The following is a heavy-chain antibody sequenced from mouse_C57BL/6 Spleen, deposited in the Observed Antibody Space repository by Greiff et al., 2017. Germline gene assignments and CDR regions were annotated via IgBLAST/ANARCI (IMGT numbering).Heavy chain of an antibody. CDR1: AYTFPSYW. D-gene: IGHD2-13*01. CDR2: IDLSDRYT. V-gene: IGHV1-69*01. CDR3: ASNLRWCPCAY. J-gene: IGHJ3*01. Sequence: QVQLQQPWAELVMPGASVMLSCKASAYTFPSYWMPWVKQRPGQGLVGIGEIDLSDRYTNYNQKFTGKSTLTVDKSSSTAYMQLSSLKSEDSAVEYCASNLRWCPCAYWGQGTLVTVSA.